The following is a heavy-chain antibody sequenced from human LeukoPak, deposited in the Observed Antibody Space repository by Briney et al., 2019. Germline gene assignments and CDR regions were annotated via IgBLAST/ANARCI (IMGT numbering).Heavy chain of an antibody. CDR3: ARDLAVAGTFDP. V-gene: IGHV3-23*01. CDR1: GFTFSTYA. CDR2: ISGGVGST. Sequence: PGGSLRLSCAASGFTFSTYAMSWVRQAPGKGLEWVSTISGGVGSTYYADSVKGRFTISRDNSKNTLYLQMNSLRAEDTAVYYCARDLAVAGTFDPWGQGTLVTVSS. J-gene: IGHJ5*02. D-gene: IGHD6-19*01.